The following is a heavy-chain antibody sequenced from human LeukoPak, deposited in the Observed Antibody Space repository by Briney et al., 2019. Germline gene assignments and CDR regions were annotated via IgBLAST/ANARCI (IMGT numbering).Heavy chain of an antibody. CDR3: ARGLDEYSSSSPLDY. V-gene: IGHV1-18*04. J-gene: IGHJ4*02. D-gene: IGHD6-6*01. CDR2: ISAYNGNT. Sequence: ASVKVSCKASGYTFTGHYIHWVRQAPGQGLEWMGWISAYNGNTNYAQKLQGRVTMTTDTSTSTAYMELRSLRSDDTAVYYCARGLDEYSSSSPLDYWGQGTLVTVSS. CDR1: GYTFTGHY.